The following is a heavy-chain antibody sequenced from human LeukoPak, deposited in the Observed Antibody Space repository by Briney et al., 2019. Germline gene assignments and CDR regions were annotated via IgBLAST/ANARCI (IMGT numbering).Heavy chain of an antibody. CDR1: GGTFSSYA. Sequence: GSSVKVSCTASGGTFSSYAISWVRQAPGQGLEWMGGIIPIFGTANYAQKFQGRVTITADESTSTAYMELSSLRSEDTAVYYCARGGSAAAGDYYYYGMDVWGQGTTVTVSS. J-gene: IGHJ6*02. CDR2: IIPIFGTA. D-gene: IGHD6-13*01. CDR3: ARGGSAAAGDYYYYGMDV. V-gene: IGHV1-69*01.